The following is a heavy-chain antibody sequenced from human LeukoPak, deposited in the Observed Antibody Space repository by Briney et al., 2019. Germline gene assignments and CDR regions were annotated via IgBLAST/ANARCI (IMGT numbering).Heavy chain of an antibody. D-gene: IGHD3-22*01. CDR2: ISSSSSYI. CDR1: GFTFSSYS. J-gene: IGHJ4*02. CDR3: ARVTQEDFYDSSGYYYHY. Sequence: GGSLRLSCAASGFTFSSYSMNWVRQAPGKGLEWVSSISSSSSYIYYADSVKGRFTISRDNAKNSLYLQMNSLRAEDTAVYYCARVTQEDFYDSSGYYYHYWGQGTLVTVSS. V-gene: IGHV3-21*01.